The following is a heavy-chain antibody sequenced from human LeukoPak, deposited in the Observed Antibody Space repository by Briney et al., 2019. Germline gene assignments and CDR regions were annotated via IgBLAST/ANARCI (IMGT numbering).Heavy chain of an antibody. D-gene: IGHD5-18*01. CDR2: INHSGSN. CDR3: ARQGAPTAMVDNYYMDV. J-gene: IGHJ6*03. V-gene: IGHV4-34*01. Sequence: SETLSHTCAVYGGSFSGYYWSWIRQPPGKGLEWIGEINHSGSNNYNPSLKSRVTISVDTSKNQFSLKLSSVTAADTAVYYCARQGAPTAMVDNYYMDVWGKGTTVTVSS. CDR1: GGSFSGYY.